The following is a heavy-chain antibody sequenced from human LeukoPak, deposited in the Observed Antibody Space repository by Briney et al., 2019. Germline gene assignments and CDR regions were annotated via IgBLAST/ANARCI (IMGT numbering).Heavy chain of an antibody. Sequence: GGSLRLSCAASGFTVSSNYMSWVRQAPGKGLEWVSVIYSGGSTYYADSVKGRFTISRDNSKNTLYLQMNSLRAEDTAVYYCARDTPSVVGTFDYWGQGTLVTVSS. CDR1: GFTVSSNY. CDR2: IYSGGST. V-gene: IGHV3-66*01. J-gene: IGHJ4*02. D-gene: IGHD2-15*01. CDR3: ARDTPSVVGTFDY.